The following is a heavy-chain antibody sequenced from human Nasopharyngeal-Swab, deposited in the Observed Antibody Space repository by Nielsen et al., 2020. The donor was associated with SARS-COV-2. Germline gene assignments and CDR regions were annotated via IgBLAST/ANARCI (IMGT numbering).Heavy chain of an antibody. CDR3: ASLSMVRGVIEVWDYYAMDV. Sequence: SETLSLTCTVSGGSISSSSCYWGWIRQPPGKGLEWIGSIYYSGSTYYNPSLKSRVTISVDTSKNQFSLKLSSVTAADTAVYYCASLSMVRGVIEVWDYYAMDVWGQWTTVSVSS. CDR2: IYYSGST. V-gene: IGHV4-39*01. CDR1: GGSISSSSCY. D-gene: IGHD3-10*01. J-gene: IGHJ6*02.